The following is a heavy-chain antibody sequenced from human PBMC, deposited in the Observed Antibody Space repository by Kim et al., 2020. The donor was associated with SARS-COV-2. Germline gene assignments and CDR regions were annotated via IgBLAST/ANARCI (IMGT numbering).Heavy chain of an antibody. Sequence: SETLSLTCAVYGGSFSGYYWSWIRQPPGKGLEWIGEINHSGSTNYNPSLKSRVTISVDTSKNQFSLKLSSVTAADTAVYYCARGRGYYYGSGTPRDWFDP. CDR3: ARGRGYYYGSGTPRDWFDP. CDR2: INHSGST. V-gene: IGHV4-34*01. CDR1: GGSFSGYY. J-gene: IGHJ5*02. D-gene: IGHD3-10*01.